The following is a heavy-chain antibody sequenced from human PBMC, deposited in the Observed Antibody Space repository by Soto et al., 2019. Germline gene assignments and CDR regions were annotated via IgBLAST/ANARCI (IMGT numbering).Heavy chain of an antibody. CDR3: AKSRYSSAWYALDS. CDR1: GFSFSSYC. D-gene: IGHD6-19*01. J-gene: IGHJ4*02. CDR2: IDRRGDRT. V-gene: IGHV3-23*01. Sequence: GGSLRLSCAASGFSFSSYCMSWVRQAPGGGLEWVSSIDRRGDRTYYKPSVKGRFTISRDRSRDSLYLQMTSLRAEDTALYYSAKSRYSSAWYALDSWGQGTLVTVSS.